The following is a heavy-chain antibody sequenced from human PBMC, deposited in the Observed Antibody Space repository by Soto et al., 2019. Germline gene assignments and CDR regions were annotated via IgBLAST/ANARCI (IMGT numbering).Heavy chain of an antibody. CDR2: MNPNSGNT. CDR3: ARRVITGTTLLFSAGYYYYYMDV. D-gene: IGHD1-20*01. Sequence: ASVKVSCQASGYTFTSFDINLVGQAPGQGVEGKGCMNPNSGNTGYAQKFQGRVTMTRNTSISTAYMELSSLRSEDTAVYYCARRVITGTTLLFSAGYYYYYMDVWGKGTTVTVSS. CDR1: GYTFTSFD. J-gene: IGHJ6*03. V-gene: IGHV1-8*01.